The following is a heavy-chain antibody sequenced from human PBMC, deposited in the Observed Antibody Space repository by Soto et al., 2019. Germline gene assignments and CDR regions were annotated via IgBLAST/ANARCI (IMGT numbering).Heavy chain of an antibody. CDR3: ARDEEGWLQYYFDY. CDR2: ISYDGSNK. J-gene: IGHJ4*02. V-gene: IGHV3-30-3*01. CDR1: GFTFSSYA. Sequence: GGSLRLSCAASGFTFSSYAMHWVRQAPGKGLEWVAVISYDGSNKYYADPVKGRFTISRDNSKNTLYLQMNSLRAEDTAVYYCARDEEGWLQYYFDYWGQGTLVTVSS. D-gene: IGHD5-12*01.